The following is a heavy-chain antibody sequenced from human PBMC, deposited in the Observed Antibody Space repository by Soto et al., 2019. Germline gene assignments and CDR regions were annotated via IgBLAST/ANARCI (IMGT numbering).Heavy chain of an antibody. CDR1: GGSVSSGSYY. CDR2: IYYNGNT. Sequence: SETLSLTCSVSGGSVSSGSYYWSLIRQPPGKGLEWIGYIYYNGNTYYNPSLKSRVTISVDRSKNQFSLNLSSVTAADTAVYYCAGYHETAGVRIRAFDISVKGTIVTASS. CDR3: AGYHETAGVRIRAFDI. D-gene: IGHD5-12*01. J-gene: IGHJ3*02. V-gene: IGHV4-61*01.